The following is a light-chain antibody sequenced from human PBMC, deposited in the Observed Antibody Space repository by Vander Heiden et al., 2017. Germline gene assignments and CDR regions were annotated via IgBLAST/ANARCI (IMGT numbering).Light chain of an antibody. CDR3: QQLNSYPF. CDR1: QGISSY. Sequence: DIQLTQSPSFLSASVGVRVTITCRASQGISSYLAWYQQKPGKAPKLLIYAASTLQSGVPSRFSGSGSGTEFTLTISSLQPEDFATYYCQQLNSYPFFGPGTKVDIK. J-gene: IGKJ3*01. V-gene: IGKV1-9*01. CDR2: AAS.